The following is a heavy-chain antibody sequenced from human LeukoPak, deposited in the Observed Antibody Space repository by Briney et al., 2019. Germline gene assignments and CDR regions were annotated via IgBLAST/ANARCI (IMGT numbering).Heavy chain of an antibody. CDR1: GFTFSSYG. V-gene: IGHV3-21*01. Sequence: PGGSLRLSCAASGFTFSSYGMSWVRQAPGKGLEWVSSISSSSSYIYYADSVKGRFTISRDNAKNSLYLQMNSLRAEDTAVYYCARVRPYPAIFDYWGQGTLVTVSS. CDR3: ARVRPYPAIFDY. CDR2: ISSSSSYI. D-gene: IGHD2-2*01. J-gene: IGHJ4*02.